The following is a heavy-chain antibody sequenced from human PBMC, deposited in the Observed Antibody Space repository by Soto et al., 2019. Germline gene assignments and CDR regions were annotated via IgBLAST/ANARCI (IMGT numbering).Heavy chain of an antibody. CDR3: ASTYSTSWYWFAP. V-gene: IGHV2-26*04. CDR1: GFSLSNAGLG. CDR2: IFSNDEK. J-gene: IGHJ5*02. Sequence: QVTVKESGPVLVKPTETLTLTCTVSGFSLSNAGLGVSWIRQPPGKALEWLAHIFSNDEKSYSTSLKSRLTISTDTSKSQVGLTMTNMDPVDTATYYCASTYSTSWYWFAPWGQGTLVTVSS. D-gene: IGHD6-13*01.